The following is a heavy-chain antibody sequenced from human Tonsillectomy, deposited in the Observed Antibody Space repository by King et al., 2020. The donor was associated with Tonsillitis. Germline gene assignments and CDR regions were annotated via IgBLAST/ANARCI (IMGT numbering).Heavy chain of an antibody. V-gene: IGHV3-23*04. CDR2: TRGSGGST. CDR3: AKMGAAIFDAFDI. Sequence: VQLVESGGGLVQPGGSLRLSCAASGFSFSSYAMSWVRQAPGKGLEWVSATRGSGGSTYYADSVKGRFTISRDNSKNTLYLQMNSLRAEDTAVYYCAKMGAAIFDAFDIWGQGTMVSVSP. CDR1: GFSFSSYA. J-gene: IGHJ3*02. D-gene: IGHD2-2*02.